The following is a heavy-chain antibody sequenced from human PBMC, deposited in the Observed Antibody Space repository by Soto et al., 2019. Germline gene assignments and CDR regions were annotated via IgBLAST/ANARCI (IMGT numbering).Heavy chain of an antibody. CDR3: ARSWDLNYYYYGMDV. CDR2: IIPIFGTA. V-gene: IGHV1-69*13. Sequence: SVKVSCKASGGTFSSYAISWVRQAPGQGLEWMGGIIPIFGTANYAQKFQGRVTITADESTSTAYMELSSLRSEDTAVYYCARSWDLNYYYYGMDVWGQGTTVTVSS. J-gene: IGHJ6*02. CDR1: GGTFSSYA. D-gene: IGHD1-26*01.